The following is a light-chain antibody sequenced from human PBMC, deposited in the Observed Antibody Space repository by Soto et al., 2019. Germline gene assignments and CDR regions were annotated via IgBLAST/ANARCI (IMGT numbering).Light chain of an antibody. CDR1: QSISNH. J-gene: IGKJ1*01. Sequence: DIQLTRSPSALSASVEDRVIITCRASQSISNHLAWYQQKPGKAPKLLIFAASSLQSGVPSRFSGSRSGPDFTLTISSLQPEDFATYYCQQSYSSPPTFGQGTKVDIK. CDR2: AAS. V-gene: IGKV1-39*01. CDR3: QQSYSSPPT.